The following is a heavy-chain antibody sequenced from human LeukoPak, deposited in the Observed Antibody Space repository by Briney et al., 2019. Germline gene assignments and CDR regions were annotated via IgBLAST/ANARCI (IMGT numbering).Heavy chain of an antibody. CDR1: GFTFSSYS. J-gene: IGHJ4*02. CDR2: ISSSSSYI. Sequence: PGGSLRLPCAASGFTFSSYSMNWVRQAPGKGLEWVSSISSSSSYIYYADSVKGRFTISRDNAKNSLYLQMNSLRAEDTAVYYCARVGYCSGGSCYMVPFDYWGQGTLVTVSS. D-gene: IGHD2-15*01. V-gene: IGHV3-21*01. CDR3: ARVGYCSGGSCYMVPFDY.